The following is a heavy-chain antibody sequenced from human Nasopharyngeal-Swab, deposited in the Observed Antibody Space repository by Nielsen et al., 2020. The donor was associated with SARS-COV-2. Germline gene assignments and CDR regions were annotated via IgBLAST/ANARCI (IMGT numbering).Heavy chain of an antibody. CDR2: IWYDGSNK. CDR1: GFTFSSYG. Sequence: GESLKISCAASGFTFSSYGMHWVRQAPGKGLEWVAVIWYDGSNKYYADSVKGRFTISRDNSKNTLYLQMNSLRAEDTAVYYCARVTDYYDSSGYGDYFDYWGQGTLVTVSS. J-gene: IGHJ4*02. D-gene: IGHD3-22*01. V-gene: IGHV3-33*01. CDR3: ARVTDYYDSSGYGDYFDY.